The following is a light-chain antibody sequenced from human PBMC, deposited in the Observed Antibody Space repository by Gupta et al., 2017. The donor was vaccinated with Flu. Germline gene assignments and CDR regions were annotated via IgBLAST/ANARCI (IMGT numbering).Light chain of an antibody. CDR1: SNDVGSYNL. J-gene: IGLJ3*02. V-gene: IGLV2-23*01. Sequence: QSALTQPASVSGSPGESNTISFTGTSNDVGSYNLVSWYKQHPGKVHKLMIYENKKRPSGVSNRFSGSKSGNTASLTISGLQAEDEADYYCCSYATSSWVFGGGTKVTVL. CDR2: ENK. CDR3: CSYATSSWV.